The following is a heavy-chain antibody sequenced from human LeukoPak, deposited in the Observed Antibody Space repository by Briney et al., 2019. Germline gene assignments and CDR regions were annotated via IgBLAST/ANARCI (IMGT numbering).Heavy chain of an antibody. V-gene: IGHV3-48*01. Sequence: PGGSLRLSCAASGFTFSSYSMNWARQAPGKGLEWVSYISSSSSTIYYADSVKGRFTISRDNAKNSLYLQMNSLRAEDTAVYYCARNPGYYDSSGYNFDYWGQGTLVTVSS. CDR2: ISSSSSTI. CDR3: ARNPGYYDSSGYNFDY. J-gene: IGHJ4*02. D-gene: IGHD3-22*01. CDR1: GFTFSSYS.